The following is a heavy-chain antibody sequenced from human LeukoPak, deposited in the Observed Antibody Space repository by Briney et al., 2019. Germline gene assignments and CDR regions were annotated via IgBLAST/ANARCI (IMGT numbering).Heavy chain of an antibody. CDR1: GFTFSSYA. J-gene: IGHJ6*02. CDR3: AKDGAGQFVRGVIMGV. CDR2: ISSNGGST. D-gene: IGHD3-10*01. V-gene: IGHV3-64*01. Sequence: LTGGSLRLSCAASGFTFSSYAMHWVRQAPGKGLEYVSAISSNGGSTYYANSVKGRFTISRDNAKNSLYLQMNSLRAEDTALYYCAKDGAGQFVRGVIMGVWGQGTTVTVSS.